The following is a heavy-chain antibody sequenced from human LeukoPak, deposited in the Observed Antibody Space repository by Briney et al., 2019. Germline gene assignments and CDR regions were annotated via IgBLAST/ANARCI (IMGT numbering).Heavy chain of an antibody. CDR2: MYHSGST. V-gene: IGHV4-30-2*01. CDR1: GGSISTGGYS. D-gene: IGHD3-10*01. J-gene: IGHJ4*02. CDR3: ARQAYYGSGSLSYLDY. Sequence: SETLSLTCAVSGGSISTGGYSWSWIRQPPGKGLEWIGYMYHSGSTSYNPSLKARVTMTVDRPKNQLSLKLSSVTAADTAVYYCARQAYYGSGSLSYLDYWGQGTLVTVSS.